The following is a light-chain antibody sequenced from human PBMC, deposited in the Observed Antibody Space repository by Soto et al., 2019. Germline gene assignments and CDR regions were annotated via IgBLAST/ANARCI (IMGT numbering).Light chain of an antibody. J-gene: IGKJ1*01. Sequence: DTQMTQSPSTLSASVGDRVTITFRASQSIGSWLAWYQQKPGKAPKLLIHKTSILENGVPSRFSGSGSGTEFTLSISSLQPDDFATYYCHQYNSYWTFGQGTKVDIK. CDR3: HQYNSYWT. CDR2: KTS. CDR1: QSIGSW. V-gene: IGKV1-5*03.